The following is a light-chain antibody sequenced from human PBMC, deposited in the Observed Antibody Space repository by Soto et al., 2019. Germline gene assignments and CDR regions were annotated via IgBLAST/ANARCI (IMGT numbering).Light chain of an antibody. V-gene: IGKV3-11*01. Sequence: EIVLTQSPASLSLSPGESASLSCRASQSISGFLAWYQQKPGQAPSLLIYDASYRATGIPARFSGSGSGTDFTLTISSLEPADFAVYYCHHRSNWPPTETFGPGTKVDLK. CDR3: HHRSNWPPTET. J-gene: IGKJ3*01. CDR1: QSISGF. CDR2: DAS.